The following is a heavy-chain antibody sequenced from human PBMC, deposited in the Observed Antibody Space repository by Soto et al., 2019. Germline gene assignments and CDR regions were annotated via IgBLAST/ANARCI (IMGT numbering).Heavy chain of an antibody. Sequence: GGSLRLSCAASGFTFSSYAMHWVRQAPGKGLEYVSAISSNGGSTYYADSVKGRFTISRDNSKNTLYLQMNSLRAEDTAVYYCARVGLGYCSSTSCRAFHYYYYGMDVWGQGTTVTVSS. D-gene: IGHD2-2*01. V-gene: IGHV3-64*04. CDR2: ISSNGGST. CDR3: ARVGLGYCSSTSCRAFHYYYYGMDV. CDR1: GFTFSSYA. J-gene: IGHJ6*02.